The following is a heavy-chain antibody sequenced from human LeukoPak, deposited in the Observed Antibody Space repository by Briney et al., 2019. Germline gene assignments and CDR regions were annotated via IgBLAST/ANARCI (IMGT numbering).Heavy chain of an antibody. D-gene: IGHD3-10*01. J-gene: IGHJ4*02. CDR2: IYHSGST. CDR1: GGSISSNW. Sequence: SGTLSLTCAVSGGSISSNWWSWVRQPPGKGLEWIGEIYHSGSTNYSPSLKSRITISVDKSKNQFSLKLNSVTAADTAVYYCAREANYGSGSYYLDYWGQGTLVTVSS. V-gene: IGHV4-4*02. CDR3: AREANYGSGSYYLDY.